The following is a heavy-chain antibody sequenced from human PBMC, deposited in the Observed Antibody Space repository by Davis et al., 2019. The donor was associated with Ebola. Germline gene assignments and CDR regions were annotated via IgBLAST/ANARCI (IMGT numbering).Heavy chain of an antibody. CDR3: ARGDGVTIFGVAVYYYYMDV. Sequence: GESLKISCAASGFTFSSYAMHWVRQAPGKGLEWVSYISSSSSTIYYADSVKGRFTISRDNAKNTLYLQMNSLRAEDTAVYYCARGDGVTIFGVAVYYYYMDVWGKGTTVTVSS. CDR2: ISSSSSTI. CDR1: GFTFSSYA. D-gene: IGHD3-3*01. V-gene: IGHV3-48*04. J-gene: IGHJ6*03.